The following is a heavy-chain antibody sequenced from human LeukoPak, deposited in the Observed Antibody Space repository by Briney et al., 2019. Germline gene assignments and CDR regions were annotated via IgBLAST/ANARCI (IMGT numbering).Heavy chain of an antibody. Sequence: GGSLRLSCAASGFTFSSYAMHRVRQAPGKGLEWVAVISYDGSNKYYADSVKGRFTISRDNSKNTLYLQMNSLRAEDTAVYYCARDGWGYSYAQDYWGQGTLVTVSS. J-gene: IGHJ4*02. V-gene: IGHV3-30-3*01. D-gene: IGHD5-18*01. CDR3: ARDGWGYSYAQDY. CDR2: ISYDGSNK. CDR1: GFTFSSYA.